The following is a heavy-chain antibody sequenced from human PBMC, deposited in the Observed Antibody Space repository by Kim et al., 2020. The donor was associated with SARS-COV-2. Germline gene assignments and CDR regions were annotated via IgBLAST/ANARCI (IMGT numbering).Heavy chain of an antibody. CDR2: INHSGST. CDR3: ASSGSYYNKG. CDR1: GGSFSGYY. D-gene: IGHD3-10*01. J-gene: IGHJ4*02. Sequence: SETLSLTCAVYGGSFSGYYWSWIRQPPGKGLEWIGEINHSGSTNYNPSLKSRVTISVDTSKNQFSLKLSSVTAADTAVYYCASSGSYYNKGWGQGTLVTVSS. V-gene: IGHV4-34*01.